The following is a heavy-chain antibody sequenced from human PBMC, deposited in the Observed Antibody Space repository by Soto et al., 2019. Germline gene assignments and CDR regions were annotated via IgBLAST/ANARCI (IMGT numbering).Heavy chain of an antibody. CDR2: ISGSGGST. CDR1: GFTFSSYA. D-gene: IGHD4-17*01. V-gene: IGHV3-23*01. J-gene: IGHJ6*02. CDR3: AKDRVGYGDYMSYDYYYGMDV. Sequence: PGGSLRLSCAASGFTFSSYAMSWVRQAPGKGLEWVSAISGSGGSTYYADSVKGRFTISRDNSKNTLYLQMNSLRAEDTAVYYCAKDRVGYGDYMSYDYYYGMDVWGQGTTVTVSS.